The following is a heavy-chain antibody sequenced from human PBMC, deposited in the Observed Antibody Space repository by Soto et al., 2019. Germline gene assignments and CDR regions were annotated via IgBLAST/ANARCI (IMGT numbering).Heavy chain of an antibody. V-gene: IGHV3-30*18. CDR1: GFTFSSYG. Sequence: QVQLVESGGGVVQPGRSLRLSCAASGFTFSSYGMHWVRQAPGKGLEWVAVISYDGSNKYYADSVKGRFTISRDNSKNTLYLQMNSLGAEDTVVYYCAKDGGGGSYPNWFDHWGQGTLVTVSS. D-gene: IGHD1-26*01. J-gene: IGHJ5*02. CDR3: AKDGGGGSYPNWFDH. CDR2: ISYDGSNK.